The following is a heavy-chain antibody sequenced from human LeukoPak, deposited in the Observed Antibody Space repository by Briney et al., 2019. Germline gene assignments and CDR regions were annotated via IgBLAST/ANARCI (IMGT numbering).Heavy chain of an antibody. CDR1: GGTFRSHI. J-gene: IGHJ5*02. Sequence: GASVKVSCKTSGGTFRSHIFSWVRQAPGQGLEWMGRITPIINSAKYAQKFRDRLTITADTSTGTAYMELSSLTPEDTALYYCTRVKLRGSQYNWFDPWGQGTLVIVSS. D-gene: IGHD1-26*01. V-gene: IGHV1-69*08. CDR3: TRVKLRGSQYNWFDP. CDR2: ITPIINSA.